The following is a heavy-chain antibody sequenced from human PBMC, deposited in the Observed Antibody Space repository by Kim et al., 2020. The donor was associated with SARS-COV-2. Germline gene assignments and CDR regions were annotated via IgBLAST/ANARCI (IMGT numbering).Heavy chain of an antibody. CDR2: INHSGST. D-gene: IGHD3-3*01. CDR3: ARGGIRITIFGVVTPFDY. Sequence: SETLSLTCAVYGGSFSGYYWSWIRQPPGKGLEWIGEINHSGSTNYNPSLKSRVTISVDTSKNQFSLKLSSVTAADTAVYYCARGGIRITIFGVVTPFDYWGQGTLVTVSS. J-gene: IGHJ4*02. CDR1: GGSFSGYY. V-gene: IGHV4-34*01.